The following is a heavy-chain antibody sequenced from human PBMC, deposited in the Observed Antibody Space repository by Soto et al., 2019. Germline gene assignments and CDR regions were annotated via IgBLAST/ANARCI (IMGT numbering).Heavy chain of an antibody. CDR3: ARERELPLVWGVIPLFDH. V-gene: IGHV4-59*01. Sequence: SETLSLTCTVSGGSISNYYWSWILQSPGKGLEWIGYVYYSGTTNYNPSLKSRVAISVDTSKNQISLRLSSVTAADTAVYYCARERELPLVWGVIPLFDHCGQGTQFTVPS. CDR1: GGSISNYY. CDR2: VYYSGTT. D-gene: IGHD3-10*01. J-gene: IGHJ4*02.